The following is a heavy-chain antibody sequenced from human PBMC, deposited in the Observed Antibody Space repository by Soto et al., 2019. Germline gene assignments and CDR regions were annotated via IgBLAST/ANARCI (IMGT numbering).Heavy chain of an antibody. J-gene: IGHJ6*02. Sequence: GGSLRLSCAASGFTFYNYAMNWVRQAPGKGLEWVSTIDYDGVNKHYADSVKGRFTVSRDNSKDTVDLQMNSLRAEDTAVYYCARDKAAAGTEEGYYYYYYGMDVWGQGTTVTVSS. CDR2: IDYDGVNK. CDR1: GFTFYNYA. V-gene: IGHV3-23*01. CDR3: ARDKAAAGTEEGYYYYYYGMDV. D-gene: IGHD6-13*01.